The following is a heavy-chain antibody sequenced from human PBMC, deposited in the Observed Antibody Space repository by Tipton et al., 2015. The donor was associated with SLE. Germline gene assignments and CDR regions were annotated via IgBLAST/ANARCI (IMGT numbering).Heavy chain of an antibody. D-gene: IGHD3-9*01. Sequence: SLRLSCAASGFTFSSYAMSWVRQAPGKGLEWVSVIYSGGSTYYADSVKGRFTISRDNSKNTLYLQMNSLRAEDTAVYYCAKGRFDWSPEPFGIWGQGTMVTVSS. CDR2: IYSGGST. J-gene: IGHJ3*02. CDR3: AKGRFDWSPEPFGI. V-gene: IGHV3-23*03. CDR1: GFTFSSYA.